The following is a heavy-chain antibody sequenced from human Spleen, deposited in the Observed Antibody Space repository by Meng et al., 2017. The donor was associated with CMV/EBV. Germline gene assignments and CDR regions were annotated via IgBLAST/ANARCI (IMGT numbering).Heavy chain of an antibody. V-gene: IGHV3-7*03. CDR3: VRDRNYGVYLGSDY. D-gene: IGHD4-17*01. J-gene: IGHJ4*02. Sequence: GGSLRLSCAAAGFTFRNYWVSWVRQAPGEGLEWVANIKQDGSETYYVDSVKGRVTISRDNAKNSLYLQTDNLGTEDTALYYCVRDRNYGVYLGSDYWGQGTLVTVSS. CDR1: GFTFRNYW. CDR2: IKQDGSET.